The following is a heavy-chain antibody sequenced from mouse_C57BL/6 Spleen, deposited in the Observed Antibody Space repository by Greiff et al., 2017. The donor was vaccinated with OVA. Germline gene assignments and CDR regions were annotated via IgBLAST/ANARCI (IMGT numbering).Heavy chain of an antibody. CDR3: AREYGYDEWYFDV. CDR2: LNPNYGTT. Sequence: EVQLQQSGPELVKPGASVKISFTASGYSFTDYNMSWVKQSHGKSLACLGVLNPNYGTTSYTQKFKGKATLTVDQSSSTAYMQLNSLTSEDSAVYYCAREYGYDEWYFDVWGTGTTVTVSS. J-gene: IGHJ1*03. V-gene: IGHV1-39*01. D-gene: IGHD2-2*01. CDR1: GYSFTDYN.